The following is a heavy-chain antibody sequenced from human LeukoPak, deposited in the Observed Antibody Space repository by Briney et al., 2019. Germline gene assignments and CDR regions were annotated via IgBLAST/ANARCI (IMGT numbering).Heavy chain of an antibody. V-gene: IGHV3-30-3*01. CDR2: ISYDESNK. CDR1: GFTFSSYA. J-gene: IGHJ4*02. CDR3: ARDPVAFVGTFDY. Sequence: GGSLRLSCAASGFTFSSYAMHWVRQAPGKGLEWVAVISYDESNKYYADSVKGRFTISRDNSKNTLYLQMNSLRAEDTAVYYCARDPVAFVGTFDYWGQGTLVTVSS. D-gene: IGHD2-21*01.